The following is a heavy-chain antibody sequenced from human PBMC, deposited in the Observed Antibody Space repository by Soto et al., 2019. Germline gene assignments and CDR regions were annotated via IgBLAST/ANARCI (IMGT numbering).Heavy chain of an antibody. Sequence: EVQLVESGGGLVQPGGSLRLSCAASGFTFSSYWMHWVRQAPGKGLVWVSRINSDGSSTSYADSVKGRFTISRDNAKNTLYLQMNSLRAEDTAVYYCPRVPSIYYDSSGPYDYWGQGTLVTVSS. V-gene: IGHV3-74*01. J-gene: IGHJ4*02. CDR2: INSDGSST. CDR3: PRVPSIYYDSSGPYDY. D-gene: IGHD3-22*01. CDR1: GFTFSSYW.